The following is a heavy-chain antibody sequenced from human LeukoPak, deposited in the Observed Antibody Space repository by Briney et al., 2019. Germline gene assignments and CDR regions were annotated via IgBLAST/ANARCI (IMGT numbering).Heavy chain of an antibody. CDR2: INQDGSGK. V-gene: IGHV3-7*05. CDR1: GFTFSNYW. J-gene: IGHJ4*02. CDR3: ARWASRFGY. D-gene: IGHD1-26*01. Sequence: GGSLRLSCAASGFTFSNYWMSWVRQAPGKGLEWVANINQDGSGKDYLDSVRGRFTVSRDNAQESLSLQMNSLRAEDTAVYYCARWASRFGYWGQGTLVTVSS.